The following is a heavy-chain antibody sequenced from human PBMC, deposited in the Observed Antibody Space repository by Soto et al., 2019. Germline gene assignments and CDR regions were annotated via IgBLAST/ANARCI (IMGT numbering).Heavy chain of an antibody. CDR3: AKDSYFDWLTDY. CDR2: ISYDGSNK. CDR1: GFTFSSYG. Sequence: QVQLVESGGGVVQPGRSLRLSCAASGFTFSSYGMHWVRQAPGKGLEWVAVISYDGSNKYYADSVKGRFTISRDNSKNTLYLQMNSLRAEDTAVYYCAKDSYFDWLTDYWGQGTLVTVSS. V-gene: IGHV3-30*18. D-gene: IGHD3-9*01. J-gene: IGHJ4*02.